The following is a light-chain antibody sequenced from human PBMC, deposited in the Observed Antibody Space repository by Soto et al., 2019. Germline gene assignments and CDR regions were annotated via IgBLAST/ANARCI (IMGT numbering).Light chain of an antibody. CDR2: GAS. J-gene: IGKJ2*01. CDR1: QSISGW. CDR3: QQYNSYSVNA. Sequence: DIQMTQSPYTLSPSVGDRVSITCRASQSISGWLAWYQQKPGKAPKLLIYGASSLESGVPSRFSGSGSGTEFSLTISRLQPDDFATYYCQQYNSYSVNAFGQGTKVDIK. V-gene: IGKV1-5*01.